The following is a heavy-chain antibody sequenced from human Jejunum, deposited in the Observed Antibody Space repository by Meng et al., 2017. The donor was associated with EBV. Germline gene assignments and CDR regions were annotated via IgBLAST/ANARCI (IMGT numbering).Heavy chain of an antibody. CDR2: IYYSGST. V-gene: IGHV4-61*01. CDR1: GGSVNSGNVY. Sequence: QVTDWGPGLVQPSVTLSLTCSVSGGSVNSGNVYWSWIRQPPGKGLEWIGYIYYSGSTNYIPSLKSRVTISIDTSKNQFSLKLSSVTAADTAVYYCAGLRYSGYDRAFDYWGQGALVTVSS. CDR3: AGLRYSGYDRAFDY. D-gene: IGHD5-12*01. J-gene: IGHJ4*02.